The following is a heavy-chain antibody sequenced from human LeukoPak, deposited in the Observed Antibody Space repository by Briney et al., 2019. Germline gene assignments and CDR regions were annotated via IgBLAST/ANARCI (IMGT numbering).Heavy chain of an antibody. CDR3: AKPGYSSGWYVGIFQY. CDR1: GYSFTSYW. Sequence: GESLKISCKGSGYSFTSYWIGWVRQMPGKGLEWMGIIYPADSDTKYSPSFQGQVTVSADKSISTAYLQWSSLKASDTAIYFCAKPGYSSGWYVGIFQYGGQGPRVPVPS. J-gene: IGHJ4*02. D-gene: IGHD6-19*01. V-gene: IGHV5-51*01. CDR2: IYPADSDT.